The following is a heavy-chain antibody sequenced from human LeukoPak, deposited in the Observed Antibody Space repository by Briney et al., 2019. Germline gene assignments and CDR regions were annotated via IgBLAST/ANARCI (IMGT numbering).Heavy chain of an antibody. CDR2: IYHSGST. Sequence: SGTLSLACVVSGGSISSNWWSWVRQPPEKGLEWIGEIYHSGSTNYNPSLKSRVTMSVDNPKNEFFLKLSSVTAADTAVYYCAGSRVPYGLDVWGKGTTVTVSS. J-gene: IGHJ6*04. V-gene: IGHV4-4*02. D-gene: IGHD1-26*01. CDR1: GGSISSNW. CDR3: AGSRVPYGLDV.